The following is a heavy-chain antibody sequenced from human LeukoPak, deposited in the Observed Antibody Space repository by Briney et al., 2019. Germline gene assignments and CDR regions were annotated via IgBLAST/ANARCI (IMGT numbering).Heavy chain of an antibody. CDR3: AREVTTMTDAFDI. V-gene: IGHV3-30-3*01. Sequence: GGSLRLSCAASGFAFSSSAFHWVRQAPGKGLEWVAIVSYNGNSKYYADSVRGRFTISRDNSTNTLFLQMNRLRIEGTAVYYCAREVTTMTDAFDIWGHGTMVTVSS. CDR2: VSYNGNSK. J-gene: IGHJ3*02. CDR1: GFAFSSSA. D-gene: IGHD4-17*01.